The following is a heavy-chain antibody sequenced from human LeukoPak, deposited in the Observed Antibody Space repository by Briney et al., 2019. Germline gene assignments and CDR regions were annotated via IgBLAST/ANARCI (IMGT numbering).Heavy chain of an antibody. J-gene: IGHJ4*02. CDR3: ARTRYCGGDCYSAFDY. Sequence: GGSLRLSCAASGFTFSSYSMNWVRQAPGKGLEWVSSISSSSNYIYYADSVKGRFTISRDNAKNSLYLQMNSLRAEDTAVYYCARTRYCGGDCYSAFDYWGQGTLVTVSS. CDR1: GFTFSSYS. D-gene: IGHD2-21*02. V-gene: IGHV3-21*01. CDR2: ISSSSNYI.